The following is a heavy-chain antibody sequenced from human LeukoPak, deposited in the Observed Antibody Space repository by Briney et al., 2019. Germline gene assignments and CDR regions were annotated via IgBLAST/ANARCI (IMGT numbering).Heavy chain of an antibody. Sequence: PGGSLRLSCAASRFTFSSYSMNWVRQVPGKGLEWVSAYDGKWYAESVRGRFTISRDTSKNTVYLQMNSLRVEDAGVYYCAKAPVTSCRGAFCYPFDYWGHGTLVTVSS. J-gene: IGHJ4*01. CDR2: YDGK. CDR1: RFTFSSYS. CDR3: AKAPVTSCRGAFCYPFDY. D-gene: IGHD2-21*01. V-gene: IGHV3-23*01.